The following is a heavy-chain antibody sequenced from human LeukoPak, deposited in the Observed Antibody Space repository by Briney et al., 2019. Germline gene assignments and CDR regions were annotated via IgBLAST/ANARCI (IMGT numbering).Heavy chain of an antibody. CDR2: ISYSGIT. CDR1: GGSISSHY. CDR3: ARLAVAGDYDHFYFYMDV. J-gene: IGHJ6*03. Sequence: SETLSLTCSVSGGSISSHYWTWMRQPPGKGLEWIGYISYSGITNYNPSLKSRVSISVDTSMNQLSLKVNSVTTADTAVYYCARLAVAGDYDHFYFYMDVWGKGTTVTVSS. V-gene: IGHV4-59*11. D-gene: IGHD6-19*01.